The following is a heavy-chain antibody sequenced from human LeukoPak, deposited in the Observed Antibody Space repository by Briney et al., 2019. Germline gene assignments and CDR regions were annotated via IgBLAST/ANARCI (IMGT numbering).Heavy chain of an antibody. Sequence: GGSLRLSCAASGLTFNNYWMYWVRQAPGKGLVWVSRISGDGNTTSYAVSVKGRFTISRHNVKNTLYLQMNSLRAEDTAVYFCAGSSETRDYWGQGTLVTGSS. D-gene: IGHD3-10*01. V-gene: IGHV3-74*01. J-gene: IGHJ4*02. CDR2: ISGDGNTT. CDR3: AGSSETRDY. CDR1: GLTFNNYW.